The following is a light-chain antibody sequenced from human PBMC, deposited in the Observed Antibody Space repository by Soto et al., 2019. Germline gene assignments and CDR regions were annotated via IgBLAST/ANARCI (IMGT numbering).Light chain of an antibody. CDR2: KVS. CDR1: QSVNNW. Sequence: DIQMTQSPSTLSASVGDRVTITCRASQSVNNWLAWYQQKPGKAPNLLIYKVSNLESGVPSRFSGSGSGTEFTITIRSLQPDDFATYCCQQYNSYSWTFGQGPKVEIK. CDR3: QQYNSYSWT. J-gene: IGKJ1*01. V-gene: IGKV1-5*03.